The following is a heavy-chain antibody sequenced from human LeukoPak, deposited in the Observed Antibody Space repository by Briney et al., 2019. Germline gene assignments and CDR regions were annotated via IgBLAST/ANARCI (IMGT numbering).Heavy chain of an antibody. CDR1: GGSISTYY. J-gene: IGHJ4*02. CDR3: AREGGPYRPLDY. Sequence: SETLSLTCTVSGGSISTYYWSWIRQPPGKGLEWIGYVYYSGSTDYNPSLKSRVTISVDTSKNQFSLKLTSVTAADTAVYYCAREGGPYRPLDYSGQGTLVTVSS. V-gene: IGHV4-59*12. CDR2: VYYSGST.